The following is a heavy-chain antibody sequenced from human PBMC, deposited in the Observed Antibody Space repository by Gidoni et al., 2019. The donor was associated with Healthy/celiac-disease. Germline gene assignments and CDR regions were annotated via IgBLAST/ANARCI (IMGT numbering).Heavy chain of an antibody. CDR2: ISSSSSYT. Sequence: QVQLVESGGGLVKPGVSLRLSCAASGFTFSDYYMSWIRQAPGKGLEWVSYISSSSSYTNYADSVKGRFTISRDNAKNSLYLQMNSLRAEDTAVYYCARDVEDVGGYYVSAYYYYGMDVWGQGTTVTVSS. V-gene: IGHV3-11*06. D-gene: IGHD1-26*01. CDR3: ARDVEDVGGYYVSAYYYYGMDV. J-gene: IGHJ6*02. CDR1: GFTFSDYY.